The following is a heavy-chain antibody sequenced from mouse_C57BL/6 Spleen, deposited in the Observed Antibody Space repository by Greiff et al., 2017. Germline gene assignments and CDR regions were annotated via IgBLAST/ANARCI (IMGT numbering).Heavy chain of an antibody. CDR1: GFTFSSYG. J-gene: IGHJ4*01. CDR2: ISSGGSYT. CDR3: ARQRGLYDYVAMDY. D-gene: IGHD2-3*01. V-gene: IGHV5-6*01. Sequence: EVKLVESGGDLVKPGGSLKLSCAASGFTFSSYGMSWVRQTPDKRLEWVATISSGGSYTYYPDSVKGRFTISRDNAKNTLYLQMSSLKSEGTAMYYCARQRGLYDYVAMDYWGQGTSVTVSS.